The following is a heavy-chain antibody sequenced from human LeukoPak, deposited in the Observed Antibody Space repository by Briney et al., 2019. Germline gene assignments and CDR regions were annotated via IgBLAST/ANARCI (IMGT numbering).Heavy chain of an antibody. CDR3: ASGGWYFDY. CDR2: IKQDGSYK. CDR1: GFTFNNYW. D-gene: IGHD6-19*01. J-gene: IGHJ4*02. V-gene: IGHV3-7*01. Sequence: PGGSLRLSCVASGFTFNNYWMSWVRQAPGKGLEWVAKIKQDGSYKYYVDSVKGRFTISRDNAKNSLYLQMNSLRAEDTAVYYWASGGWYFDYWGQGTLVTVSS.